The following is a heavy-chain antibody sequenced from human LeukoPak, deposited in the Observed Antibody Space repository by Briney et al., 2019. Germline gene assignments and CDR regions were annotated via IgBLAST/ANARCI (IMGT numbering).Heavy chain of an antibody. J-gene: IGHJ4*02. Sequence: GGSLTLSCAASGFTFSTFSMIWVRQPPGKGLEWVSSIFPSGGAIHYADSVRGRFTISRDNSKSILSPQMNSLRAEDTAIYYCATYRQVLLPFESWGQGTLVTVSS. D-gene: IGHD2-8*02. CDR2: IFPSGGAI. V-gene: IGHV3-23*01. CDR3: ATYRQVLLPFES. CDR1: GFTFSTFS.